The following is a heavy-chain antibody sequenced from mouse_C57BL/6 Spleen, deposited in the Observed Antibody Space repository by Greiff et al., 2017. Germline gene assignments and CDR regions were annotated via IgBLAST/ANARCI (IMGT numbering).Heavy chain of an antibody. Sequence: VQLQQSGAELVKPGASVKISCKASGYAFSSYWMNWVKQRPGKGLEGIGQIYPGDGDTNYNGKFKGKATLTADKSASTAYMQLSSLTSEDSAVYFCARSTTVPAMDYWGQGTSVTVSS. CDR3: ARSTTVPAMDY. D-gene: IGHD1-1*01. J-gene: IGHJ4*01. CDR2: IYPGDGDT. V-gene: IGHV1-80*01. CDR1: GYAFSSYW.